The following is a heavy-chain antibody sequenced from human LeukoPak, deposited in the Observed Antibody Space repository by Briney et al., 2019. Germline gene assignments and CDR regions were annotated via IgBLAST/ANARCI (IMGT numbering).Heavy chain of an antibody. CDR3: AARPLMPPRFDY. J-gene: IGHJ4*02. CDR1: GFTFSSYA. D-gene: IGHD2-2*01. CDR2: ITGSAGST. V-gene: IGHV3-23*01. Sequence: GGSLRLSCAASGFTFSSYAMTWVRQAPGKGLEGVSSITGSAGSTYYADSVKGRFTISRDNSKGTLYLQMHSLRAEDTAIYYCAARPLMPPRFDYWGQGTLVTVSS.